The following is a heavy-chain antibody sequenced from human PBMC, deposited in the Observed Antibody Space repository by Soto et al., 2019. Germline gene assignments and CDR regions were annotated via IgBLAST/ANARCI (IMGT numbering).Heavy chain of an antibody. V-gene: IGHV3-13*01. Sequence: PVGSLRLSCAASGFTFSSYDMHWVRQATGKGLEWVSAIGTAGDTYYPGSVKGRFTISRENAKNSLYLQMNSLRAGDTAVYYCARDPSPQQLVHGSIDYWGQGTLVTVSS. CDR1: GFTFSSYD. CDR3: ARDPSPQQLVHGSIDY. D-gene: IGHD6-13*01. J-gene: IGHJ4*02. CDR2: IGTAGDT.